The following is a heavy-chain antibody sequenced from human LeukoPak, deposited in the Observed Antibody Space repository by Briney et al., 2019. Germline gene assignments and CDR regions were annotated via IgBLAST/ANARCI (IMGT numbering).Heavy chain of an antibody. CDR2: ISSTSDYI. J-gene: IGHJ3*02. CDR3: ARESILPPAWGYAFDI. CDR1: GFTFTDYS. Sequence: PGGSLRLSCAASGFTFTDYSINWVRQTPRRGLEWVSCISSTSDYIYYADSVKGRFTISRDNAKNSLYLQMNSLRAEDTAVYFCARESILPPAWGYAFDIWGQGTMVTVSS. D-gene: IGHD2-15*01. V-gene: IGHV3-21*01.